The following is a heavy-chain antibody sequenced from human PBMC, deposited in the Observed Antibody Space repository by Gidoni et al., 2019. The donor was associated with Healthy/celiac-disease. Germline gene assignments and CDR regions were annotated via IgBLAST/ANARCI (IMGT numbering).Heavy chain of an antibody. D-gene: IGHD3-22*01. Sequence: EVQLLESGGGLVQPGGSLRLSCAASGFTFSSYAMSWVRQAPGKGLEWVSAISGSGGSTYYADSVKGRFTISRDNSKNTLYLQMNSLRAEDTAVYYCASPPGSGYSPFDYWGQGTLVTVSS. V-gene: IGHV3-23*01. J-gene: IGHJ4*02. CDR3: ASPPGSGYSPFDY. CDR2: ISGSGGST. CDR1: GFTFSSYA.